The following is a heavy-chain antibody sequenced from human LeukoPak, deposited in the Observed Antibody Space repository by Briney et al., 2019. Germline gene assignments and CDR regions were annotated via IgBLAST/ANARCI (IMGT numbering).Heavy chain of an antibody. CDR2: IYHSGST. CDR3: ARMLGGSYFSYDY. V-gene: IGHV4-4*02. CDR1: GGSISSSNW. D-gene: IGHD1-26*01. Sequence: SETLSLTCAVSGGSISSSNWWSWVRQPPGKGLEWIGEIYHSGSTNYNPSLKSRVTISVDTSKNQFSLKLSSVTAADTAVYYCARMLGGSYFSYDYWGQGTLVTVSS. J-gene: IGHJ4*02.